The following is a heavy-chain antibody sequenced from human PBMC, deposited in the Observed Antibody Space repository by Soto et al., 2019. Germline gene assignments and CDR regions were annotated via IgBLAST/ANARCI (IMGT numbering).Heavy chain of an antibody. Sequence: QVQLVQSGAEVKKPGASVKVSCKASGYTFVSYGISWVRQAPGQGLEWMGWISGYNGNTNYAQKLQGRITMTTDTSTTTAYMELRSLRSDDTAVYYSARGWSSLNYFDPWGQGTLVTVSS. CDR2: ISGYNGNT. J-gene: IGHJ5*02. CDR3: ARGWSSLNYFDP. CDR1: GYTFVSYG. D-gene: IGHD1-26*01. V-gene: IGHV1-18*04.